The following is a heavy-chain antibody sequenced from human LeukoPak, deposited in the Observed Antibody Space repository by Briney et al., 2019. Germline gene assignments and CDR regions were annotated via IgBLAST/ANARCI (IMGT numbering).Heavy chain of an antibody. CDR3: ARDQYIGVVTSAGVFDV. J-gene: IGHJ3*01. Sequence: GGSLRLSCTASGFNLSSFWMSWVRQAPGKGLEWVANINQGGSDKYYVDPVKGRFTISKDNAKNSLFLQMNSLRAEDTAVYYCARDQYIGVVTSAGVFDVWGRGTMVTVSS. CDR1: GFNLSSFW. D-gene: IGHD2-2*01. CDR2: INQGGSDK. V-gene: IGHV3-7*01.